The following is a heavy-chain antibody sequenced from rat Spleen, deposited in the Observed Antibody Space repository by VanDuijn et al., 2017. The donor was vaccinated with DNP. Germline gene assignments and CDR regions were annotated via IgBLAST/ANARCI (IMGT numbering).Heavy chain of an antibody. J-gene: IGHJ1*01. Sequence: EVQLVETGGGLVQPGRSLKLSCVASGFTFSGYWMYWVRQAPKNGLEWVAYISYDGGSTYYGDSVKGRFTISRDNAKNTQYLQMDSLRSEETATYYCARRGYNNAWYFDFWGPGTMVTVSS. V-gene: IGHV5-22*01. D-gene: IGHD1-10*01. CDR1: GFTFSGYW. CDR3: ARRGYNNAWYFDF. CDR2: ISYDGGST.